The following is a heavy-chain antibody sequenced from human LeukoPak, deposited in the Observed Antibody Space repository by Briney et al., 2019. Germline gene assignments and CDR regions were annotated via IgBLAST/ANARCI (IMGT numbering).Heavy chain of an antibody. Sequence: ASVKVSCKASGYTFTSYDINWVRQATGQGLEWMGWMNPNSGNTGYAQKFQGRVTMTRNTSISTAYMELSSLRSEDTAVYYCAGVNYGDYVEGWFDPWGLGTLVTVSS. CDR3: AGVNYGDYVEGWFDP. J-gene: IGHJ5*02. CDR2: MNPNSGNT. CDR1: GYTFTSYD. D-gene: IGHD4-17*01. V-gene: IGHV1-8*01.